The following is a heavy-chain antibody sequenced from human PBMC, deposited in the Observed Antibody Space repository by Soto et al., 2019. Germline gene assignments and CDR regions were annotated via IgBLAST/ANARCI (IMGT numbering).Heavy chain of an antibody. V-gene: IGHV2-5*02. Sequence: PTLVNPTQTLTLTCTFSGFSLSTSGVGVGWIRQPPGKALEWLAMIYWDDDKRYSPSLKSRVTITKDTFKNQLVLTMTNMDPVDKATYYCAHLPWKQLWPRAPVVYWGQGTPVTVSS. CDR1: GFSLSTSGVG. D-gene: IGHD5-18*01. CDR3: AHLPWKQLWPRAPVVY. CDR2: IYWDDDK. J-gene: IGHJ4*02.